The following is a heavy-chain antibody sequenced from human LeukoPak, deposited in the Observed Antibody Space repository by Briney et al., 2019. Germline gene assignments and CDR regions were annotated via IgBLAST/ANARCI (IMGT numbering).Heavy chain of an antibody. J-gene: IGHJ4*02. CDR1: GYTFTSYG. CDR2: ISAYNGNT. CDR3: ARVGYYDFWSGYYFWFDY. D-gene: IGHD3-3*01. Sequence: ASVKVSCKASGYTFTSYGISWVRQAPGQGLEWMGWISAYNGNTNYAQKLQGRVTMTTDTSTSTAYMELGSLRSDDTAVYYCARVGYYDFWSGYYFWFDYWGQGTLVTVSS. V-gene: IGHV1-18*01.